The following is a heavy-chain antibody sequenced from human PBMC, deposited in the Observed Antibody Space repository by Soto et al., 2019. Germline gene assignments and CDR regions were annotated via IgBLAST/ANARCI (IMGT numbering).Heavy chain of an antibody. J-gene: IGHJ6*02. Sequence: PGESLKISCKGSGYSFTTYWIGWVRQLPGQGLEWMGVMFPRDSDTRYSPSFQGQVTMSADPSTNTAFLEWSSIKAADSAMYYCARVPDSSLGTMDVWGQGTTVTVSS. CDR2: MFPRDSDT. D-gene: IGHD6-19*01. CDR3: ARVPDSSLGTMDV. V-gene: IGHV5-51*01. CDR1: GYSFTTYW.